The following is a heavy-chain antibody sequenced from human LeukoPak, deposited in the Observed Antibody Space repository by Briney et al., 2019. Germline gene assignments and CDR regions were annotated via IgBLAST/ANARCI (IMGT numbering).Heavy chain of an antibody. D-gene: IGHD4-17*01. J-gene: IGHJ4*02. CDR2: ISPTGSTT. CDR1: GFSFSGHW. V-gene: IGHV3-74*01. CDR3: ARDGQDYGDYFWYFDY. Sequence: PGGSLRLSCAASGFSFSGHWMHWARQLPGKGLVWVSRISPTGSTTSYADSVKGRFTISRDNSKNTLYLQMNSLRAEDTAVYYCARDGQDYGDYFWYFDYWGQRTLVTVSS.